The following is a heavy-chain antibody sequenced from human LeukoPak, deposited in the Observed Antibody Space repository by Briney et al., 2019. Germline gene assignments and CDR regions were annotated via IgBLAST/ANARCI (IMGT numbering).Heavy chain of an antibody. D-gene: IGHD3-22*01. Sequence: ASVKVSCKASGYTFTSYGISWVRQAPGQGLEWMGWISAYNGNTNYAQKLQGRVTMTTDTSTSTAYMELRSLRSDDTAVYYCATFRGYDSSGYYSYYFDYWGQGTLVTVSS. CDR3: ATFRGYDSSGYYSYYFDY. CDR2: ISAYNGNT. V-gene: IGHV1-18*01. CDR1: GYTFTSYG. J-gene: IGHJ4*02.